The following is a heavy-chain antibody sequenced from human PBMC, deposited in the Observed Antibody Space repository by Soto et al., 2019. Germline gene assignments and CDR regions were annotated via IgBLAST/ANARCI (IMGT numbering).Heavy chain of an antibody. J-gene: IGHJ6*02. CDR3: ARVLGSSSWEYYYYGMDV. Sequence: GGSLRLSCAASGFTFSIYVMHWVRQAPGKGLEWVSVIWYDGSNKYYADSVKGRFTISRDNSKNTLYLQMNSLRAEDTAVYYCARVLGSSSWEYYYYGMDVWGQGTTVTVSS. CDR2: IWYDGSNK. D-gene: IGHD6-13*01. CDR1: GFTFSIYV. V-gene: IGHV3-33*01.